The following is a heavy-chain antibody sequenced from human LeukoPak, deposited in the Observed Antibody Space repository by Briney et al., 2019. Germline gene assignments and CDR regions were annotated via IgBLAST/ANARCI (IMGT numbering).Heavy chain of an antibody. CDR1: GYTFTSYY. D-gene: IGHD3-22*01. CDR3: ARDSTRIYYYDSSGYYFTGNY. Sequence: ASVKVSCKASGYTFTSYYMHWVRQAPGQGLEWMGIINPSGGSTSYAQKFQGRVTMTRDTSTSTVYMELSSLRSEDTAVYYCARDSTRIYYYDSSGYYFTGNYWGQGTLVTVSS. J-gene: IGHJ4*02. V-gene: IGHV1-46*01. CDR2: INPSGGST.